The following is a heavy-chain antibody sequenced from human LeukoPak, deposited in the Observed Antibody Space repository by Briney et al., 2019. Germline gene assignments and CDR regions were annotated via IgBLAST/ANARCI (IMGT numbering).Heavy chain of an antibody. J-gene: IGHJ4*02. D-gene: IGHD3-3*01. V-gene: IGHV3-30-3*01. CDR2: ISYDGIHK. CDR1: GFTFSTYA. CDR3: AKEGHYDFWSGYYTKYYFDY. Sequence: GRSLRLSCAASGFTFSTYAMHWVRQAPGKGLEWVAVISYDGIHKNYADSVKGRFTISRDNSKNTLYLQMNSLRAEDTAVYYCAKEGHYDFWSGYYTKYYFDYWGQGTLVTVSS.